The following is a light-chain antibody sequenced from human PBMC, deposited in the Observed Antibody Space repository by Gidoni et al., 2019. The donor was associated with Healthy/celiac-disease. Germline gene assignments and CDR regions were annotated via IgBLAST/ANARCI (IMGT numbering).Light chain of an antibody. Sequence: EIVMTQSPATLSVTPGEIATLSCGASQSVSSNLAWYQQKPGQAPRLLIYVASTRATGIPARFSGGGSGAEFTLSISSLQSEDFAVYYCQQYNNWPRTFXQXTKVEIK. V-gene: IGKV3-15*01. CDR2: VAS. CDR1: QSVSSN. CDR3: QQYNNWPRT. J-gene: IGKJ1*01.